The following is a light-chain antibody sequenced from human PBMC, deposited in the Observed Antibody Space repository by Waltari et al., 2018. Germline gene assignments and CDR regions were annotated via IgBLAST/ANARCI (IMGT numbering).Light chain of an antibody. J-gene: IGLJ3*02. V-gene: IGLV2-14*03. CDR2: DVN. CDR1: SSDVGFYNF. CDR3: GSYTSSHTWV. Sequence: QSALTQPASVSGSPGQSITISCIGTSSDVGFYNFVSWYQQHPGEAPKLMIYDVNNRPSGVSSRFSGSKSGNTASLTISGLQAEDEADYYCGSYTSSHTWVFGGGTKVTVL.